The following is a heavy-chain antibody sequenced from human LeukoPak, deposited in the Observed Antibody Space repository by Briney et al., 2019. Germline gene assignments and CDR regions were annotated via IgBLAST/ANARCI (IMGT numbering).Heavy chain of an antibody. CDR3: ARVEYSYGVQLDY. CDR2: IYYSGST. D-gene: IGHD5-18*01. J-gene: IGHJ4*02. CDR1: GGSISSSSYY. V-gene: IGHV4-39*07. Sequence: PSETLSLTCTVSGGSISSSSYYWGWIRQPPGKGLEWIGSIYYSGSTYYNPSLKSRVTISVDTSKNQFSLKLSSVTAADTAVYYCARVEYSYGVQLDYWGQGTLVTVSS.